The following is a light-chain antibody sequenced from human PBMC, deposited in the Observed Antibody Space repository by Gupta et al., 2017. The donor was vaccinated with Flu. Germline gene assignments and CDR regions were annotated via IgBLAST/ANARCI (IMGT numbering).Light chain of an antibody. CDR2: EVS. Sequence: QSALTQPPSASGSPGQSVTISCTGTTSDVGGYNYVSWYQQHPGKAPKLMIYEVSKRPSGVPDRFSGSKSGNTDSLTVSGLQAEDEADYYCSSYAGSNNVGFGGGTKLT. CDR3: SSYAGSNNVG. CDR1: TSDVGGYNY. J-gene: IGLJ2*01. V-gene: IGLV2-8*01.